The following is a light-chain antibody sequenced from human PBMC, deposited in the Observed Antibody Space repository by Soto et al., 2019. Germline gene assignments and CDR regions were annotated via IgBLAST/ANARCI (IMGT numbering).Light chain of an antibody. CDR1: QSVSSN. V-gene: IGKV3-15*01. CDR2: GAS. Sequence: EIVMTQSPATLSLSTGERATLSCRASQSVSSNLAWYQQKPGQAPRLLIYGASTRATGIPARFSGSGSGTEFTLTISSLQSEDFAVYYCQQYNNWWTFGQGTKVDI. CDR3: QQYNNWWT. J-gene: IGKJ1*01.